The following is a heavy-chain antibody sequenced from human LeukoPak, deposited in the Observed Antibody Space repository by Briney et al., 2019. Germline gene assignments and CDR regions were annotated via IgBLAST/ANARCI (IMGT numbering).Heavy chain of an antibody. D-gene: IGHD6-13*01. CDR1: GYTLTSYD. Sequence: GASVKVSCKASGYTLTSYDTNWVRQATGQGLEWMGWMNPNNGNTGYAQKFQGRVTMTRSTSISTAYMELSSLRSEDTAVYYCARLASSSWPLYYYYGMDVWGQGTTVTVSS. J-gene: IGHJ6*02. V-gene: IGHV1-8*01. CDR2: MNPNNGNT. CDR3: ARLASSSWPLYYYYGMDV.